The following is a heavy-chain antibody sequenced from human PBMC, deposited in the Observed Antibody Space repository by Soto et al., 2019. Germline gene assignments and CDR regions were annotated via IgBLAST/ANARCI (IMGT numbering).Heavy chain of an antibody. Sequence: SETLSLTCAVYGGSFSGYYWSWIRQPPGKGLEWIGEINHSGSTNYNPSLKSRVTISVDTSKNQFSLKLSSVTAADTAVYYCARGFIGIAARPSWFYPWGQGTLVTVSS. V-gene: IGHV4-34*01. CDR3: ARGFIGIAARPSWFYP. CDR1: GGSFSGYY. J-gene: IGHJ5*02. D-gene: IGHD6-6*01. CDR2: INHSGST.